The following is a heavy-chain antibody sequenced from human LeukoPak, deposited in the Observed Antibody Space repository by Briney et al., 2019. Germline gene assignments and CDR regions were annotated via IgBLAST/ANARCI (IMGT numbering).Heavy chain of an antibody. V-gene: IGHV3-9*03. Sequence: PGGSLRLSCAASGFTFDDYAMHWVRQAPGKGLEWVSGISWNSGNIGYADSVKGRFTISRDNAKNSLYLQMNSLRAEDMALYYCAKDMRPTIAARTFDYWGQGTLVTVSS. CDR3: AKDMRPTIAARTFDY. CDR2: ISWNSGNI. CDR1: GFTFDDYA. D-gene: IGHD6-6*01. J-gene: IGHJ4*02.